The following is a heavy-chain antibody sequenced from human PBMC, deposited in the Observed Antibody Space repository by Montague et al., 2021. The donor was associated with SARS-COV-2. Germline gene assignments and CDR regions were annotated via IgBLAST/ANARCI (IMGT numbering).Heavy chain of an antibody. CDR3: AGTRGYGYIYHPLDF. CDR1: GASVRTFY. D-gene: IGHD5-18*01. V-gene: IGHV4-4*08. CDR2: ADSTGST. Sequence: TLSLTCSVSGASVRTFYWNWIRQPPGKGLEWVGYADSTGSTSYNPSLNSRVTISLDTSSNQFSLRLGSVTAADTAMYYCAGTRGYGYIYHPLDFWSQGTLVTVSS. J-gene: IGHJ4*03.